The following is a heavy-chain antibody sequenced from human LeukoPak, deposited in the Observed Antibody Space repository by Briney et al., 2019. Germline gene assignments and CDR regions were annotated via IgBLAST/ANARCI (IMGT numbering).Heavy chain of an antibody. Sequence: GASVTVSCKASGYTFSGYYMHWVRQAPGQGLEGMGWISAYNGNTNYAQKLQGRVTMTTDTSTSTAYMELRSLRSDDTAVYYCARLTYYDFWSGYYAYYYYMDVWGKGTTVTVSS. J-gene: IGHJ6*03. CDR1: GYTFSGYY. D-gene: IGHD3-3*01. CDR3: ARLTYYDFWSGYYAYYYYMDV. CDR2: ISAYNGNT. V-gene: IGHV1-18*04.